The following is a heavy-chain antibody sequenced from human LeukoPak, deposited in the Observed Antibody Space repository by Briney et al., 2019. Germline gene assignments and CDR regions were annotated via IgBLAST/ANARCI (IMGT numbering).Heavy chain of an antibody. V-gene: IGHV4-34*01. J-gene: IGHJ5*02. CDR3: WRRRLRFGPGFDP. CDR1: GVSFSAFF. CDR2: ISHNGTT. D-gene: IGHD3-3*01. Sequence: SETLSLTCAVYGVSFSAFFWSWIRQSPGKGLEWIGEISHNGTTNYNPSLKSGITISVDSSKNQFSLHVKSVTAADAAVYYCWRRRLRFGPGFDPWGQGTLVTVSS.